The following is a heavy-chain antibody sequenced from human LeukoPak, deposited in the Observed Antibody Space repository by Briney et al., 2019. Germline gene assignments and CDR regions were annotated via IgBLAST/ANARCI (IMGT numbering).Heavy chain of an antibody. CDR3: VGWGISGITNH. D-gene: IGHD1-7*01. CDR2: IKQDGSEK. J-gene: IGHJ4*02. V-gene: IGHV3-7*01. CDR1: GFTFSSYW. Sequence: GGSLRLSCAASGFTFSSYWMNWVRQAPDKGLEWVANIKQDGSEKNYVDSVKGRFTISRDNAKNSLFPQMNSLRAEDTAVYYCVGWGISGITNHWGQGTLVTVSS.